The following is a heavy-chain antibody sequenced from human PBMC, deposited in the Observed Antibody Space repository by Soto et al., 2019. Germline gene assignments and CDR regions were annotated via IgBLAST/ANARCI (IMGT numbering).Heavy chain of an antibody. CDR1: GGSISSSSYY. Sequence: PSETLSLTCTVSGGSISSSSYYWGWIRQPPGKGLEWIGSIYYSGSTYYNPSLKSRVTISVDTSKNQFSLKLSSVTAADTAVYYCARQGSDWDYYHMDVWGKGTTVTVSS. CDR3: ARQGSDWDYYHMDV. D-gene: IGHD3-9*01. J-gene: IGHJ6*03. CDR2: IYYSGST. V-gene: IGHV4-39*01.